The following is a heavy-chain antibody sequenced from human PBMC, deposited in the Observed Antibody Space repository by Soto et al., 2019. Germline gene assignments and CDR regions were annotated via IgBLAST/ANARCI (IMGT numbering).Heavy chain of an antibody. CDR3: ARDRGRSGSSWSYYFDY. CDR2: ISYDGSNK. D-gene: IGHD6-13*01. Sequence: QVQLVESGGGVVQPGRSLRLSCAASGFTFSSYAMHWVRQAPGKGLEWVAVISYDGSNKYYADSVKGRFTISRDNSKNTLYLQMISLRAEDTAVYYCARDRGRSGSSWSYYFDYWGQGTLVTVSS. J-gene: IGHJ4*02. V-gene: IGHV3-30-3*01. CDR1: GFTFSSYA.